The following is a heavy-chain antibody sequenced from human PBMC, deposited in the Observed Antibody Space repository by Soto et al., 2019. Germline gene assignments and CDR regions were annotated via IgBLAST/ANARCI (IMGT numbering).Heavy chain of an antibody. J-gene: IGHJ5*02. CDR3: TRDLAYYGSGSTVNWLDP. Sequence: EVQLVESGGGLVQPGGSLRLSCAASGFTFSSYWMHWVRQAPGKGLVGVSRINSDGSDTTYADSVKGRFTISRDNAKNTLYLQMNSLRAEDTAMYYCTRDLAYYGSGSTVNWLDPWGQGTPVTVSS. D-gene: IGHD3-10*01. CDR1: GFTFSSYW. CDR2: INSDGSDT. V-gene: IGHV3-74*01.